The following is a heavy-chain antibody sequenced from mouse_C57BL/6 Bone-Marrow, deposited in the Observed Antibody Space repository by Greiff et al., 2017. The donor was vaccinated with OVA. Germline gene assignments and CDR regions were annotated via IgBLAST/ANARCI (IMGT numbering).Heavy chain of an antibody. Sequence: VQLQQPGAELVMPGASVKLSCKASGYTFTSYWMHWVKQRPGQGLEWIGEIDPSDSYTNYNQKFKGKSTLTVDKSSSTAYIQLSSLTSEDSAVYYCAREGDYYGSSYGYFDVWGTGTTVTVSS. CDR2: IDPSDSYT. D-gene: IGHD1-1*01. V-gene: IGHV1-69*01. CDR1: GYTFTSYW. J-gene: IGHJ1*03. CDR3: AREGDYYGSSYGYFDV.